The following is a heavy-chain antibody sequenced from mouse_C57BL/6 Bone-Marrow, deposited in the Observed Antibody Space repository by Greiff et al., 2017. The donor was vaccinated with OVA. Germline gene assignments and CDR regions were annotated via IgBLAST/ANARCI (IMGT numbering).Heavy chain of an antibody. J-gene: IGHJ1*03. CDR2: LDPENGDT. CDR3: TTFYYGSSYWDFDV. CDR1: GFNIKDDY. Sequence: EVKLMESGAELVRPGASVKLSCTASGFNIKDDYMHWVKQRPEQGLEWIGWLDPENGDTEYASKFQGKATITADTSSNTAYLQLSSLTSEDTAVYYCTTFYYGSSYWDFDVWGTGTTVTVSS. V-gene: IGHV14-4*01. D-gene: IGHD1-1*01.